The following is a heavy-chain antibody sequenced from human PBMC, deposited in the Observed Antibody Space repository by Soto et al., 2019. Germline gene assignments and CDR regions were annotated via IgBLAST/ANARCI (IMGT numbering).Heavy chain of an antibody. V-gene: IGHV3-48*02. D-gene: IGHD3-10*02. CDR1: GVTSSECS. CDR3: VRDRDLYRDMFHADL. Sequence: GGSLRVSCGAAGVTSSECSMNLVRKAPGKGLEWLAYITIRTGNVLYADSVRGRFTISADNAENSVILQMNSLRDEDSAVYFFVRDRDLYRDMFHADLWGQGTLVTVSS. J-gene: IGHJ4*01. CDR2: ITIRTGNV.